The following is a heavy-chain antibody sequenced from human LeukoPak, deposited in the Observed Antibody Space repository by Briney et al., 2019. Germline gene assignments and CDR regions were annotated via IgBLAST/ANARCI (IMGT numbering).Heavy chain of an antibody. D-gene: IGHD3-10*01. CDR1: GYTFTGYY. J-gene: IGHJ6*03. CDR3: ARVQMVRGDYYYMDV. CDR2: INPNSGGT. Sequence: GASVKVSCKASGYTFTGYYMHWLRQAPGQGLEWMGWINPNSGGTNYAQKFQGRVTMTRDTSISTAYMELSRLRSDDTAVYYCARVQMVRGDYYYMDVWGKGTTVTVSS. V-gene: IGHV1-2*02.